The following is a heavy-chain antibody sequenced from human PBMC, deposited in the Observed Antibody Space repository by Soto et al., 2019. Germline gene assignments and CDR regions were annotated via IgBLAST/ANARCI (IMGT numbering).Heavy chain of an antibody. CDR3: AKVAHFILGFHF. D-gene: IGHD2-21*01. Sequence: GGSLRLSCTASGFDFSGSEMNWFRQAPGKGLEWVAYITGSGGAMFHADSVKGRFSISRDNAKNSLFLEMNNLTADDAGVYYCAKVAHFILGFHFWGQGTMVTVSS. J-gene: IGHJ4*02. CDR1: GFDFSGSE. V-gene: IGHV3-48*03. CDR2: ITGSGGAM.